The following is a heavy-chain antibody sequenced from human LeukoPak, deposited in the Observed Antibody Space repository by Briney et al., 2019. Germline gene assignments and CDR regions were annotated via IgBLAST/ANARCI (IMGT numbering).Heavy chain of an antibody. Sequence: PSETLSLTCTVSGGSINSGSYYWSWIRQPAGKGLEWIGRIYTSGSTNYNTSLKSRVSMSVDTSKNLLSLKLSSVTAADTAVYYCARVGVVPAAPAWYMDVWGKGTTVTVSS. CDR2: IYTSGST. J-gene: IGHJ6*03. CDR1: GGSINSGSYY. V-gene: IGHV4-61*02. CDR3: ARVGVVPAAPAWYMDV. D-gene: IGHD2-2*01.